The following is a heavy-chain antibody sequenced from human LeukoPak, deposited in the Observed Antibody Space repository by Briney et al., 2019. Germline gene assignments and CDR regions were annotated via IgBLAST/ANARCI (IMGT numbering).Heavy chain of an antibody. D-gene: IGHD3-16*01. V-gene: IGHV4-61*02. CDR1: GGSISSGSYY. Sequence: PSQTLSLTCTVSGGSISSGSYYWSWIRQPAGKGLEWIGRIYTSGSTNYNPSLKSRVTISVDTSKNQFSLKLSSVTAADTAVYYCATGRRGGSFDIWGQGKMVTVSS. CDR2: IYTSGST. CDR3: ATGRRGGSFDI. J-gene: IGHJ3*02.